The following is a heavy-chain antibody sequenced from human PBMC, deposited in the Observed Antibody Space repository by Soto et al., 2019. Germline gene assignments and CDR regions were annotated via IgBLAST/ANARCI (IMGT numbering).Heavy chain of an antibody. V-gene: IGHV4-39*01. CDR3: ARRPKRGSYSWCFDY. CDR1: GGSISSNGYY. D-gene: IGHD1-26*01. CDR2: VYYSGSA. Sequence: QLQLQESGPGLVKPSETLSLTCTVSGGSISSNGYYWGWIRQPPGKGLEWIGSVYYSGSANYNPSPKSRLTMSVDTSKNQFSLKLISVTAAHTAVYYCARRPKRGSYSWCFDYWGQGTLVTVSS. J-gene: IGHJ4*02.